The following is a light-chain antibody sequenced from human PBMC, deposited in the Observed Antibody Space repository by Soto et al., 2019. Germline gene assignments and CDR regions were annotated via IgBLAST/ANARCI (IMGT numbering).Light chain of an antibody. CDR1: SSDVGGYNY. CDR2: DVS. CDR3: SSYTSSSTLGV. J-gene: IGLJ2*01. V-gene: IGLV2-14*01. Sequence: QSALTQPASVSGSPGQSITISCTGTSSDVGGYNYVSWYQQHPGKAPKLMIYDVSNRPSGVSNRFSGSKSGNTASLTISGLPAEDEADYYCSSYTSSSTLGVFGGGTKLTVL.